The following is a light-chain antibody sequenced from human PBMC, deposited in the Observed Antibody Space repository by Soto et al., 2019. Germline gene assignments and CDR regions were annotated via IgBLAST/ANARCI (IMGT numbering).Light chain of an antibody. CDR3: SSYTSSSPYV. CDR2: DVS. CDR1: SSDVGGYNY. Sequence: QSVLTQPASVSGSPGQSITISCTGTSSDVGGYNYVSWYQQHPGKAPKLVIYDVSNRPSGVSNRFSGSKSGNTASLTISGLQAEDEADYYSSSYTSSSPYVFGTGTKVTVL. J-gene: IGLJ1*01. V-gene: IGLV2-14*01.